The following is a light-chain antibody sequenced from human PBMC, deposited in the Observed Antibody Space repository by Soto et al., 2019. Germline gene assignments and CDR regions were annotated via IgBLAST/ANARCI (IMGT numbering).Light chain of an antibody. V-gene: IGLV2-14*01. CDR2: EVS. J-gene: IGLJ1*01. Sequence: QSALTQPASVSGSPGQSITISCTGTSSDVGGYNYVSWYQQHPGKAPKLMIYEVSNRPSGVSNRFSGSKSGNTASLTISGLQAEDEADYYCCSYAGSNNYVFGTGTQLTVL. CDR3: CSYAGSNNYV. CDR1: SSDVGGYNY.